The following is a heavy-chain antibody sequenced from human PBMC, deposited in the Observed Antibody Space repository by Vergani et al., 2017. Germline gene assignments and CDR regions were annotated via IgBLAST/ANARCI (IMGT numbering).Heavy chain of an antibody. Sequence: QVQLVESGGGVVQPGRSLRLSCAASGFTFSSYAMHWVRQAPGKGLEWVAVISYDGSNKYYADSVKGRFTISRDNSKNTLYLQMNSLSAEDTAVYYCARSEPHIVVVTAIPGDYGGQGTLVTVSS. CDR1: GFTFSSYA. D-gene: IGHD2-21*02. V-gene: IGHV3-30-3*01. CDR3: ARSEPHIVVVTAIPGDY. CDR2: ISYDGSNK. J-gene: IGHJ4*02.